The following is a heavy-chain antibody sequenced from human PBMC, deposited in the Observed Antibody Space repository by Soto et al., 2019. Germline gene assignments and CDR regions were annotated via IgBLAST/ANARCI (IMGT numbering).Heavy chain of an antibody. CDR2: ISYDGSNK. V-gene: IGHV3-30*18. CDR3: AKVGHYYGMDV. J-gene: IGHJ6*02. CDR1: GFTFSSYG. Sequence: QVQLVESGGGVVQPGRSLRLSCAASGFTFSSYGMHWVRQAPGKGLEWVAVISYDGSNKYYADSVKGRFTISRDNPKNSLYLHINSLRAEDTAVYYCAKVGHYYGMDVWGQGTTVTVSS.